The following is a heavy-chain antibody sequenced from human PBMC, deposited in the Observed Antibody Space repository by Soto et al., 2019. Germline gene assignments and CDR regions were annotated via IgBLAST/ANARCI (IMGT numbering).Heavy chain of an antibody. CDR1: GGTFSSYA. V-gene: IGHV1-69*12. Sequence: QVQLVQSGAEVKKPGSSVKVSCKASGGTFSSYAISWVRQAPGQGLEWMGGIIPIFGTANYAQKFQGRVTITADESTSTAYMELSSLRSEDTAVYYCARDLGRKIAVAGTDYFDLWGRGTLVTVSS. D-gene: IGHD6-19*01. CDR2: IIPIFGTA. J-gene: IGHJ2*01. CDR3: ARDLGRKIAVAGTDYFDL.